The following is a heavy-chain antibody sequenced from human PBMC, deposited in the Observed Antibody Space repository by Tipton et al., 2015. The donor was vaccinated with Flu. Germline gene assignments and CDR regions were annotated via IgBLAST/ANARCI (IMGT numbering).Heavy chain of an antibody. CDR3: ARGESRSYIAARLGFDY. V-gene: IGHV4-39*07. CDR1: GGSISSYTYY. Sequence: TLSLTCTVSGGSISSYTYYWGWFRQSPGTGLEWIGSIYYSGTTYYNPSLKSRVTMSIDTSKNQFSLKVTSVTAADTAVYYCARGESRSYIAARLGFDYWDQGTLVTVSS. J-gene: IGHJ4*02. CDR2: IYYSGTT. D-gene: IGHD6-6*01.